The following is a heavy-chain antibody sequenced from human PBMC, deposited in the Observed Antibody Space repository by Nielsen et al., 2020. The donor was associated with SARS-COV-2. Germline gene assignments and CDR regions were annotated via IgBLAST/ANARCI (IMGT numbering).Heavy chain of an antibody. Sequence: GGSLRLSCSASGFTFSSYAMHWVRQAPGKGLEYVSAISSNGGSTYYADSVKGRFTISRDNSKNTLYLQMSSLRAEDTAVYYCVKGIQLWLRSGFDYWGQGTLVTVPS. CDR1: GFTFSSYA. D-gene: IGHD5-18*01. CDR2: ISSNGGST. CDR3: VKGIQLWLRSGFDY. J-gene: IGHJ4*02. V-gene: IGHV3-64D*06.